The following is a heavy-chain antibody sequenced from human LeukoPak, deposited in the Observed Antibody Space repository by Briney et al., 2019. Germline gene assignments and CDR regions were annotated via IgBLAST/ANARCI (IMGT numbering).Heavy chain of an antibody. V-gene: IGHV3-23*01. D-gene: IGHD2-15*01. CDR3: AKDRLLYYYFDY. J-gene: IGHJ4*02. CDR2: ISGSGGST. Sequence: GGSLRLYCAASGFTFSSYAMSWVRQAPGKGLEWVSAISGSGGSTYYADSVKGRFTISRDNSKNTLYLQMNSLRAEDTAVYYCAKDRLLYYYFDYWGQGTLVTVSS. CDR1: GFTFSSYA.